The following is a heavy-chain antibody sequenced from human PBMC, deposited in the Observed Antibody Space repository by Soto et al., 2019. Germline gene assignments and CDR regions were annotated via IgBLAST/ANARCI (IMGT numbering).Heavy chain of an antibody. CDR3: ARDQTGITTAGGGRIDR. CDR2: VSFDGSNK. V-gene: IGHV3-30-3*01. Sequence: QVQLVESGGGVVQPGRSLRLSCAASGFTFSTHAMHWVRQAPGKGLECVAIVSFDGSNKYYADSVKGRFTISRDNSKNTLYLQMSGLTPDDTAFYYCARDQTGITTAGGGRIDRSGQRTLVTVSS. D-gene: IGHD6-13*01. CDR1: GFTFSTHA. J-gene: IGHJ5*02.